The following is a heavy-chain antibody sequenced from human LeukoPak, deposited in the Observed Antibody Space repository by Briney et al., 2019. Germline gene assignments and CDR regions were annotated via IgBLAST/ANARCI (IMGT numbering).Heavy chain of an antibody. J-gene: IGHJ4*02. Sequence: SETLSLTCTVSGGSISSGGYYWSWIRQPPGKGLEWIGYIYHSGSTYYNPSLKSRVTISVDRSKNQFSLKLSSVTAADTAVYYCARTNWNYYFDYWGRGTLVTVSS. CDR1: GGSISSGGYY. CDR3: ARTNWNYYFDY. CDR2: IYHSGST. D-gene: IGHD1-1*01. V-gene: IGHV4-30-2*01.